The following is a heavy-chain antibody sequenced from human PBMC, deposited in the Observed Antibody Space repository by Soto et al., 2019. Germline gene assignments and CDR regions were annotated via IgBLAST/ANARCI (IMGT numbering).Heavy chain of an antibody. J-gene: IGHJ6*01. CDR1: GFTFISYA. D-gene: IGHD1-26*01. V-gene: IGHV3-23*01. CDR3: AKDGASGSYPTYYSLGMDG. CDR2: ISGSGGNA. Sequence: GGSLRLSCAASGFTFISYAMSWVRQAPWKGLEWVSTISGSGGNAYYADSVKGRFSISRDNSKNTLRLQMNSLRSDDTAVYYSAKDGASGSYPTYYSLGMDGLGQGNT.